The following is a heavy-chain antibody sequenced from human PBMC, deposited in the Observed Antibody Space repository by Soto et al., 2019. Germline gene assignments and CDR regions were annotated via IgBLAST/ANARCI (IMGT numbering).Heavy chain of an antibody. D-gene: IGHD2-2*02. CDR3: AMEYCSSTSCYSDY. CDR1: GGTFSSYT. V-gene: IGHV1-69*02. Sequence: QVQLVQSGAEVKKPGSSVKVSCKASGGTFSSYTISWVRQAPGQGLEWMGRIIPSIGIANYVQKFQGRVTITADNSTSTAYMEMSSLRSEDTAVYYCAMEYCSSTSCYSDYWGQGTLVTVSS. J-gene: IGHJ4*02. CDR2: IIPSIGIA.